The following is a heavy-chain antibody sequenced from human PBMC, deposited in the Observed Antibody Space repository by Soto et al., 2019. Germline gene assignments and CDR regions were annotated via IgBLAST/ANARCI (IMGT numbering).Heavy chain of an antibody. Sequence: SETLSLTCTISGGSVSVYYWSWIRQSTGQGLEWIGYIYASGSPYYNPSLRSRVTISADTSKNQISLKLTSPTAADTAVYYCERGVGSSPPQYWGRGTLVTVSS. J-gene: IGHJ4*02. CDR1: GGSVSVYY. CDR3: ERGVGSSPPQY. D-gene: IGHD1-26*01. V-gene: IGHV4-59*02. CDR2: IYASGSP.